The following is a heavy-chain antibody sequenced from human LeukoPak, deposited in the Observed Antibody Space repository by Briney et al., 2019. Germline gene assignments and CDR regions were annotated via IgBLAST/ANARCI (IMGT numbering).Heavy chain of an antibody. CDR1: GYTFTGYY. D-gene: IGHD5-12*01. J-gene: IGHJ4*02. V-gene: IGHV1-2*02. CDR3: ARDPSNSGYDYLYYFDY. CDR2: INPDNGGT. Sequence: GASVNVSCKASGYTFTGYYMRWVRQAPGQGLEWMGWINPDNGGTNYAQKFQGRVTMTRDMSISTAYMELSRLRSDDTAVYYCARDPSNSGYDYLYYFDYWGQGTLVTVSS.